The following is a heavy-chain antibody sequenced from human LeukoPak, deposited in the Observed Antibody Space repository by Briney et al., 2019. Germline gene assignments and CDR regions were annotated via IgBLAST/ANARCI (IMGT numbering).Heavy chain of an antibody. CDR3: ARESYSYGYDY. V-gene: IGHV4-59*01. CDR1: GGSISSYY. D-gene: IGHD5-18*01. Sequence: SETLSLTCTVSGGSISSYYWSWIRQPPGKGLEWIGYIYYSGSTNYNPSLKSRVTISVVTSKNQFSLKLSSVTAADTAVYYCARESYSYGYDYWGQGTLVTVS. CDR2: IYYSGST. J-gene: IGHJ4*02.